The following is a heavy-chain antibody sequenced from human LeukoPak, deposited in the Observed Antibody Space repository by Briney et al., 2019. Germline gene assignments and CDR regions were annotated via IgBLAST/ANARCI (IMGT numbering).Heavy chain of an antibody. CDR3: AREGKCSGGSCYPRGFDY. J-gene: IGHJ4*02. Sequence: PSETLSLTCTVSGGSISSYYWSWIRQPPGKGREGIGYIYYSGSTNYNPSLKSRVTISVDTSKNQFSLKLSSVTAADTAVYYCAREGKCSGGSCYPRGFDYWGQGTLVTVSS. V-gene: IGHV4-59*01. D-gene: IGHD2-15*01. CDR2: IYYSGST. CDR1: GGSISSYY.